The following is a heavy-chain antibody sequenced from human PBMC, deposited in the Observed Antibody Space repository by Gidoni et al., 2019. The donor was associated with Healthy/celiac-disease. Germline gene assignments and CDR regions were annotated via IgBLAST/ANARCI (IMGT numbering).Heavy chain of an antibody. J-gene: IGHJ4*02. D-gene: IGHD5-12*01. CDR1: GFTFSSYA. Sequence: QVQLVESGGGVVQPGRSLRLSCAASGFTFSSYAMHWVRQAPGKGLEWVAVISYDGSNKYYADSVKGRFTISRDNSKNTLYLQMNSLRAEDTAVYYCARERGWLQLEPGPFDYWGQGTLVTVSS. V-gene: IGHV3-30-3*01. CDR3: ARERGWLQLEPGPFDY. CDR2: ISYDGSNK.